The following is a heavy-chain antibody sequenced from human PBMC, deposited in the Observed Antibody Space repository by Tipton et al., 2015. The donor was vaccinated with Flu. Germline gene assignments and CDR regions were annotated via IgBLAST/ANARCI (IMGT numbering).Heavy chain of an antibody. CDR3: ARVPYYYYYGMDV. V-gene: IGHV4-39*07. J-gene: IGHJ6*02. Sequence: TLSLTCTVSGGAISSGSYYWGWIRQPPGKGLEWIGSIYYSGSTYYNPSLKSRVTISVDTSKNQFSLKLSSVTAADTAVYYCARVPYYYYYGMDVWGQGTTVTVSS. CDR2: IYYSGST. CDR1: GGAISSGSYY.